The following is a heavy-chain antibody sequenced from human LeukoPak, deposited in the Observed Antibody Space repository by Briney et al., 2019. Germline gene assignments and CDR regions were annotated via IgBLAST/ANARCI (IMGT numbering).Heavy chain of an antibody. J-gene: IGHJ5*01. Sequence: SGGSLRLSCAASGFTFNSYDMTWVRQAPGKGLEWVSAISGSGGGTYYADSVKGRFTISRDNSKKTLYLQMSGLRVEDTAMYYCVKDPRDTYGTNWFVSWGQGTLLIVSS. CDR1: GFTFNSYD. D-gene: IGHD2-21*01. CDR3: VKDPRDTYGTNWFVS. V-gene: IGHV3-23*01. CDR2: ISGSGGGT.